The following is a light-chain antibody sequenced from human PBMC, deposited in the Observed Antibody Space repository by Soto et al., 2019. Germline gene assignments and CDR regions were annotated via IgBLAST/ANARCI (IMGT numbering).Light chain of an antibody. CDR3: QQYNNWHPIT. V-gene: IGKV3-15*01. CDR2: GAS. Sequence: VLTQSPATLSVSPGERATLSCRASQSVSNNLAWYQQKPGQAPRLVIYGASYRATGTPARLSGSGSGTEFTLTISSLQSEDFAVYYCQQYNNWHPITFGQGTRLDIK. CDR1: QSVSNN. J-gene: IGKJ5*01.